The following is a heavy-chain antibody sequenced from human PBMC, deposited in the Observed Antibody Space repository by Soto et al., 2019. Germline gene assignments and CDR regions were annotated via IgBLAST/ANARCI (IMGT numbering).Heavy chain of an antibody. CDR2: IYYNGNT. V-gene: IGHV4-39*01. D-gene: IGHD5-18*01. Sequence: QLQLQESGPGLVKPSETLSLTCTVSGGSIITSSYYWGWIRQPPGKGLEWIGNIYYNGNTYYNPSLKSRVIISVSTSKNQFSLNLSSVTAADTAVYYCAKCGYSFTYLPFDSWGLGTLVAVSS. J-gene: IGHJ4*02. CDR1: GGSIITSSYY. CDR3: AKCGYSFTYLPFDS.